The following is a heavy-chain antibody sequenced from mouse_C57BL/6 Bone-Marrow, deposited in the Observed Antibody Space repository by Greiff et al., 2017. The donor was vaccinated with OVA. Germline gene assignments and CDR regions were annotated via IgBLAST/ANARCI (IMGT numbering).Heavy chain of an antibody. CDR2: IHPNSGST. CDR3: ARRGNYFDY. Sequence: QVQLQQPGAELVKPGASVKLSCKASGYTFTSYWMHWVKQRPGQGLEWIGMIHPNSGSTNYNEKFKSKATLTVDKSSSTAYVHLSSLTSEDAAVYYCARRGNYFDYWGQGTTLTVSS. CDR1: GYTFTSYW. J-gene: IGHJ2*01. V-gene: IGHV1-64*01.